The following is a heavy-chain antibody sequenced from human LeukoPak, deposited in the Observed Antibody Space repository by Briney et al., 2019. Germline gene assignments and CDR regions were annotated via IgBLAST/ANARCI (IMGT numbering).Heavy chain of an antibody. CDR3: ARDSLDWNDESDAFDI. D-gene: IGHD1-1*01. CDR1: GYTFTGYY. Sequence: GASVKVSCKASGYTFTGYYMHWVRQAPGQGLEWMGGIIPIFGTANYAQKFQGRVTITADKSTSTAYMELSSLRSEDTAVYYCARDSLDWNDESDAFDIWGQGTMVTVSS. V-gene: IGHV1-69*06. CDR2: IIPIFGTA. J-gene: IGHJ3*02.